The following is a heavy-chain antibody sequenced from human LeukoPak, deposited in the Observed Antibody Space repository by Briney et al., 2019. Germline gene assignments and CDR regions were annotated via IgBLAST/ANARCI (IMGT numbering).Heavy chain of an antibody. CDR1: GYTFTGYY. Sequence: GAAVKVSCKASGYTFTGYYMHWVRQAPGQGLEWMGWINPNSGGTNYAQKFQGRVTMTRDTSISTAYMELSRLRSDDTAVYYCARDRGRLVVVSRHSNWFDPWGQGTLVTVSS. D-gene: IGHD2-15*01. J-gene: IGHJ5*02. V-gene: IGHV1-2*02. CDR2: INPNSGGT. CDR3: ARDRGRLVVVSRHSNWFDP.